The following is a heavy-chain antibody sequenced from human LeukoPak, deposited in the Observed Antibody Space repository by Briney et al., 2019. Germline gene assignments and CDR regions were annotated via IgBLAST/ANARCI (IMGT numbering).Heavy chain of an antibody. Sequence: PGGSLRLSCAASGFIFSSSWMSWVRQSPGKGLEWVADINPDGSDKYYVDYLKGRFTISRDNAKNSLYLQMNSLRGEDTAVYYCAKPAKTDYVDYWGQGTLVTVSS. CDR2: INPDGSDK. CDR3: AKPAKTDYVDY. D-gene: IGHD4/OR15-4a*01. J-gene: IGHJ4*02. CDR1: GFIFSSSW. V-gene: IGHV3-7*01.